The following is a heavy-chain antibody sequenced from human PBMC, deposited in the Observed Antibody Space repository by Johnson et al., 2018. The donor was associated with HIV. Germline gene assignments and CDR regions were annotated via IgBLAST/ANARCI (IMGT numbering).Heavy chain of an antibody. CDR1: GFTVSSNY. V-gene: IGHV3-66*01. D-gene: IGHD1-26*01. CDR2: IYSGGST. J-gene: IGHJ3*01. Sequence: VHLVESGGGLVQPGGSLRLSCAGTGFTVSSNYMYWVRQAPGKGLEWVSVIYSGGSTYYADSVQGRFTISRDNSKNMLYLQMNSLRAEDTAMYYCASDSELGFDFWGQGIMVPVSS. CDR3: ASDSELGFDF.